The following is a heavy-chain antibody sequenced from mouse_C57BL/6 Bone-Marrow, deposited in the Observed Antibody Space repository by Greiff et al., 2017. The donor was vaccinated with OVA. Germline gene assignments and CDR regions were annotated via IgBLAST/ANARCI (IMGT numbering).Heavy chain of an antibody. V-gene: IGHV3-6*01. J-gene: IGHJ2*01. CDR3: ARGGLGNY. D-gene: IGHD2-4*01. Sequence: QQSGPGLVKPSQSLSLTCSVTGYSITSGYYWNWIRQFPGNKLEWMGYISYDGSNNYNPSLKNRISITRDTSKNQFFLKLNSVTTEDTATYYCARGGLGNYWGQGTTLTVSS. CDR1: GYSITSGYY. CDR2: ISYDGSN.